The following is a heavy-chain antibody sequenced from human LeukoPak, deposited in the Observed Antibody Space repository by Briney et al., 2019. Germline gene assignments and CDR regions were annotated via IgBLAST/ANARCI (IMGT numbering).Heavy chain of an antibody. Sequence: GGSLRLSCAASGFTVSSNYMSWVRQAPGKGLEWVSVIYSGGSTFYADSVKGRFPISRDNSKNTLYLQMNSLRAEDAAVYYCARGGSYLSAFDIWGQGTMVTVSS. CDR1: GFTVSSNY. CDR2: IYSGGST. D-gene: IGHD1-26*01. J-gene: IGHJ3*02. CDR3: ARGGSYLSAFDI. V-gene: IGHV3-53*01.